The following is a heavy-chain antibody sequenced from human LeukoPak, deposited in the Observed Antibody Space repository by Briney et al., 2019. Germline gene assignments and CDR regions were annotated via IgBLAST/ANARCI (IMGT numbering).Heavy chain of an antibody. J-gene: IGHJ4*02. Sequence: ASVKVSCKASGNTFSTYAMHWVRQAPGQRLEWMGWINAGNGNTKYSQKFQGRVTVTRDTSASTAYMELRSLRSEDTAVYYCAWSSSSWYYFDYWGQGTLVTVSS. CDR2: INAGNGNT. V-gene: IGHV1-3*01. CDR3: AWSSSSWYYFDY. CDR1: GNTFSTYA. D-gene: IGHD6-13*01.